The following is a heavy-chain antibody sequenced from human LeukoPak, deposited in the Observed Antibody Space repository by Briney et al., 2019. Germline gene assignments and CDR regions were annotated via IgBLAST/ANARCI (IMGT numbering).Heavy chain of an antibody. CDR2: INPSGGST. V-gene: IGHV1-46*01. Sequence: ASVKVSCKAFGYSLTNYYVHWVRQAPGQGLEWMGEINPSGGSTSYAQKFQGRITVTRDTYTNTVYMDLSSLRSEDTATYYCARGAPTTRIGAGRFDYWGQELCSPSPQ. CDR1: GYSLTNYY. D-gene: IGHD5-12*01. J-gene: IGHJ4*01. CDR3: ARGAPTTRIGAGRFDY.